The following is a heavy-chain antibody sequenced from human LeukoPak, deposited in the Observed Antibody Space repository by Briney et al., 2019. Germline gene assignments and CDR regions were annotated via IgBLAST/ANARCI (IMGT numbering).Heavy chain of an antibody. CDR2: INHSGST. D-gene: IGHD6-19*01. CDR1: GGSFSGYY. V-gene: IGHV4-34*01. CDR3: ARDSAVNVYNWFDP. J-gene: IGHJ5*02. Sequence: SETLSLTCAVYGGSFSGYYWSWIRQPPGKGLEWIGEINHSGSTNYNPSLKSRVTISVDTSKNQFSLKLNSVTAADTAVYYCARDSAVNVYNWFDPWGQGTLVTVSS.